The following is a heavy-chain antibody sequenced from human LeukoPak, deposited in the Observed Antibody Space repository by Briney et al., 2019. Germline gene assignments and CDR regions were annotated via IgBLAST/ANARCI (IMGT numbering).Heavy chain of an antibody. Sequence: PSETLSLTCTVSGDSITSGDYYWSWLRQHPGKGLEWIGYIYYSGRTYYNASLKSRITISLDASKGQFSLNLTCVTAADTAMYYCARAGGRLGTDSWGQGTLVTVSS. CDR2: IYYSGRT. CDR3: ARAGGRLGTDS. J-gene: IGHJ4*02. CDR1: GDSITSGDYY. V-gene: IGHV4-31*03. D-gene: IGHD7-27*01.